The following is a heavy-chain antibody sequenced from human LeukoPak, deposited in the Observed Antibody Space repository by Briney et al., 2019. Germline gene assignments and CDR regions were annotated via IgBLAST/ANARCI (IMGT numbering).Heavy chain of an antibody. V-gene: IGHV5-51*01. Sequence: GESLKISCKGSGYSFTSYWIGWVRQMPGRGLEWMGIIYPGDSDTRYSPSFQGQVTISADKSLSTAYLQWGSLKASDTAIYYCARESPDPTASVAATFDYWGQGTLVTVSS. J-gene: IGHJ4*02. CDR1: GYSFTSYW. CDR2: IYPGDSDT. CDR3: ARESPDPTASVAATFDY. D-gene: IGHD6-19*01.